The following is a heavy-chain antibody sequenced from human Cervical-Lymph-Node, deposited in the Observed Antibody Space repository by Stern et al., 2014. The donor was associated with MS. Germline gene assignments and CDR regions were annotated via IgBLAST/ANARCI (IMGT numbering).Heavy chain of an antibody. CDR3: ATHRPDQSLLIIAY. V-gene: IGHV1-46*01. J-gene: IGHJ4*02. Sequence: QVQLVQSGAEVKKPGASVKISCKASGFTFTSLYIHWVRQAPGQGLEWMGIINPTGGSPVNTQKFQGRVTMTRDTSTSTVYMDLSNLGSEDTAVYYCATHRPDQSLLIIAYWGQGTLVTVSS. D-gene: IGHD3-16*01. CDR1: GFTFTSLY. CDR2: INPTGGSP.